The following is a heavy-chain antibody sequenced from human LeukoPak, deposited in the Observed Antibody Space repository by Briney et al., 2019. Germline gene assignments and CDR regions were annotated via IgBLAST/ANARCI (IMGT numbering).Heavy chain of an antibody. D-gene: IGHD5-12*01. Sequence: SETLSLTCAVSGYSISSGYYWGWIRQPPGKGLEWIGSIYHSGSTYYNPSLKSRVTISVDTSKNKFSLKLSSVTAADTAVYYCARQGYDYRYFDYWGQGTLVTVSS. V-gene: IGHV4-38-2*01. J-gene: IGHJ4*02. CDR1: GYSISSGYY. CDR3: ARQGYDYRYFDY. CDR2: IYHSGST.